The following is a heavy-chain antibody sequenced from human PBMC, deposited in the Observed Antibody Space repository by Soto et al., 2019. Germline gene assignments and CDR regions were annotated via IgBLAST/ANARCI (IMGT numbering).Heavy chain of an antibody. Sequence: QVQLQQWGAGLLKPSETLSLTCAVYGGSFSGYYWSWIRQPPGKGLEWIGEINHSGSTNYNPSLKSRVTISVDTSKNKISLKLSSVTAADTAVYYCARGTVTRYFDYWGQGTLVTVSS. V-gene: IGHV4-34*01. CDR2: INHSGST. D-gene: IGHD4-17*01. CDR3: ARGTVTRYFDY. CDR1: GGSFSGYY. J-gene: IGHJ4*02.